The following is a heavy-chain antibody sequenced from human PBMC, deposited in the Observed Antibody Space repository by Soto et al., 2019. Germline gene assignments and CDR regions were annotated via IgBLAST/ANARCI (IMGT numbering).Heavy chain of an antibody. V-gene: IGHV5-10-1*01. D-gene: IGHD6-19*01. CDR2: MDPSDSST. J-gene: IGHJ4*02. Sequence: EVQLVQSGAEVKKPGESLRISCTGSGYSFTSYWISWVRQMPGKGLEWLGRMDPSDSSTNYSPSFQGHVTISADKSISTAYLQWSILKAADTAMYYCARLAMWSRYSSGGFDSWGQGTLVTVSS. CDR1: GYSFTSYW. CDR3: ARLAMWSRYSSGGFDS.